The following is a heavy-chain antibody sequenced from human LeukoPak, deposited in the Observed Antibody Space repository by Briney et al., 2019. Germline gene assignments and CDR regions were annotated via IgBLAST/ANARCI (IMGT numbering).Heavy chain of an antibody. Sequence: PSETLSLTCTVSGGSISSYYWSWIRQPPGKGLEWIGYIYYSGSTNYNPSLKSRVTISVDTSKNQFSLKLSSVTAADTAVYYCATERIAAAGTIDYWGQGTLVTVSS. D-gene: IGHD6-13*01. CDR2: IYYSGST. CDR1: GGSISSYY. CDR3: ATERIAAAGTIDY. V-gene: IGHV4-59*01. J-gene: IGHJ4*02.